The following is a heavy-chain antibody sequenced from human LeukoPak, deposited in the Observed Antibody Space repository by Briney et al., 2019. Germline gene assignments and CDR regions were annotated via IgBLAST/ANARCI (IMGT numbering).Heavy chain of an antibody. Sequence: GGTLRLSCAASGFTFDDYGMSWVRQVPGKGLEWVSGTNWNGGSTGYADSVKGRFTISRDNAKKSLYLQMNSLRAEDTALYHCARVSSGGSFYYFDYWGQGTLVTVSS. D-gene: IGHD6-19*01. CDR1: GFTFDDYG. V-gene: IGHV3-20*01. CDR3: ARVSSGGSFYYFDY. CDR2: TNWNGGST. J-gene: IGHJ4*02.